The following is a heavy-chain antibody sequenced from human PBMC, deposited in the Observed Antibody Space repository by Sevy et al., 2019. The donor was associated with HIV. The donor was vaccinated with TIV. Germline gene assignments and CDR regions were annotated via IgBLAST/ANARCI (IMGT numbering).Heavy chain of an antibody. CDR3: ARAFCSGGRCYSLAY. V-gene: IGHV1-18*04. CDR1: GYTFTTYR. J-gene: IGHJ4*02. Sequence: ASVKVSCKASGYTFTTYRITWVRQAPGQGLEWMGWISPNNGDTNYAQKDMGRVTMTTDTSTSTAYMELRSLGSDDTAVYYCARAFCSGGRCYSLAYWGQGTLVTVSS. D-gene: IGHD2-15*01. CDR2: ISPNNGDT.